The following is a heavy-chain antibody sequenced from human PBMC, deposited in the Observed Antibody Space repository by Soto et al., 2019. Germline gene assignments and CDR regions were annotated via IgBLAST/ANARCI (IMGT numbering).Heavy chain of an antibody. CDR2: INHSGST. J-gene: IGHJ4*02. V-gene: IGHV4-34*01. Sequence: SETLSLTCAVYGGSFSGYYWSWIRQPPGKGLEWIGEINHSGSTNYNPSLKSRVTISVDTSKNQFSLKLSSVTAADTAVYYCARYAAYDFWSGPYYFDYWGQGTLVTVSS. CDR3: ARYAAYDFWSGPYYFDY. D-gene: IGHD3-3*01. CDR1: GGSFSGYY.